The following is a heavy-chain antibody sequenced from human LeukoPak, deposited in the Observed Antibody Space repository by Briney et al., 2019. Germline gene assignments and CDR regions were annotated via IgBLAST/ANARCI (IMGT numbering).Heavy chain of an antibody. Sequence: ASVKVSCKASGYTFTGYYMHWERQAPGQGLEWMGWISAYNGNTNYAQKLQGRVTMTTDTSTSTAYMELRSLRSDDTAVYYCARVYCSSTSCYRFDPWGQGTLVTVSS. CDR3: ARVYCSSTSCYRFDP. CDR2: ISAYNGNT. D-gene: IGHD2-2*01. J-gene: IGHJ5*02. V-gene: IGHV1-18*04. CDR1: GYTFTGYY.